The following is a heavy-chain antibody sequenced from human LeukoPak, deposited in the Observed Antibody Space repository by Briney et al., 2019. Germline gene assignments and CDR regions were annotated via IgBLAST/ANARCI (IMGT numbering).Heavy chain of an antibody. Sequence: GGSLRLSCAASGFTFSSYSMNWVRQAPGKGLEWVSSISSSSSYIYYADSVKGRFTISRDNAKNSLYLQMNSLRAEDTAVYYCAREPYGNYGMDVWGQGTTVTVSS. D-gene: IGHD4-17*01. J-gene: IGHJ6*02. CDR1: GFTFSSYS. V-gene: IGHV3-21*06. CDR2: ISSSSSYI. CDR3: AREPYGNYGMDV.